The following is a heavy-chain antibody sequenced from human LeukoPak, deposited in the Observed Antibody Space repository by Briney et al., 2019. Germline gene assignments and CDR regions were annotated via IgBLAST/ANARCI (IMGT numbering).Heavy chain of an antibody. CDR3: AREYSTSWALTY. Sequence: GGSLRLSCAASGFTFSGYWMHWVRQAPGKGLVWVSRITSDGSSTRYADSVKGRFTISRDNAKNTLYLQMNSLRAEGTAVYYCAREYSTSWALTYWGQGTLVTVSS. J-gene: IGHJ4*02. CDR1: GFTFSGYW. V-gene: IGHV3-74*01. CDR2: ITSDGSST. D-gene: IGHD2-2*01.